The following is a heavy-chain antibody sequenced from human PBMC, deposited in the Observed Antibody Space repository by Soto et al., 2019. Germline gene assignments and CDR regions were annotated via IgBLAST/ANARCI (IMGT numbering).Heavy chain of an antibody. J-gene: IGHJ4*02. D-gene: IGHD6-19*01. CDR3: ARPDQQWLISFDY. CDR2: VIPIFGTA. Sequence: SVKVSCKASGGTFSSYAISWVRQAPGQGLEWMGGVIPIFGTANYAQKFQGRVTITADESTSTAYMELSSLRSEDTAVYYCARPDQQWLISFDYWGQGTLVTVSS. V-gene: IGHV1-69*13. CDR1: GGTFSSYA.